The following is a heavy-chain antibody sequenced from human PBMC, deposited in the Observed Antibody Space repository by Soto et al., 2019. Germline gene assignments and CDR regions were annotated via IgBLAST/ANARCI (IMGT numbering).Heavy chain of an antibody. V-gene: IGHV1-58*01. CDR3: AAGSTGGSYYGMDV. D-gene: IGHD2-2*01. J-gene: IGHJ6*02. Sequence: SVKVSCKVSGFTFTDSAVQWVRQARGQGLEWIGWIVVGSGNTNYAQKFQERVTITRDMSTSTAYMELSSLRSEDTAVYYCAAGSTGGSYYGMDVWGQGTTVTVSS. CDR1: GFTFTDSA. CDR2: IVVGSGNT.